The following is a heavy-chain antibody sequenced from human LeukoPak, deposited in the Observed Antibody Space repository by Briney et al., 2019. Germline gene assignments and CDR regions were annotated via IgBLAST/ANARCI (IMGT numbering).Heavy chain of an antibody. V-gene: IGHV1-18*01. CDR2: INAYNGNT. J-gene: IGHJ4*02. D-gene: IGHD6-19*01. CDR1: GYTFTSYS. Sequence: ASAKVSCKPSGYTFTSYSIRWVRQAPGQGHESMVWINAYNGNTNYAQKLHGRVTMTTDISTSTAYTELRSLRSDDTAVYYCARYQYSSGWYGVDYCGQGTLVTVSS. CDR3: ARYQYSSGWYGVDY.